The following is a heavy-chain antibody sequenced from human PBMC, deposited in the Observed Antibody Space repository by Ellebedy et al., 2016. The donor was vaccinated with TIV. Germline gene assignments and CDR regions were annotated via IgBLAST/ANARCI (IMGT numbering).Heavy chain of an antibody. D-gene: IGHD5-24*01. CDR3: AREREMATGSYYFDY. CDR2: ISGSGGST. J-gene: IGHJ4*02. CDR1: GFTFSSYA. V-gene: IGHV3-23*01. Sequence: GESLKISCAASGFTFSSYAMSWVRQAPGKGLEWVSAISGSGGSTYYADSVKGRFTISRDNAKNSLYLQMNSLRDEDTAVYYCAREREMATGSYYFDYWGQGTLVTVSS.